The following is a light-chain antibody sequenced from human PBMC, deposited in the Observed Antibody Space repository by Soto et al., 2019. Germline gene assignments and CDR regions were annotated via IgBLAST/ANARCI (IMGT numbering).Light chain of an antibody. CDR3: KQYYSYPIT. Sequence: IQMTQSPSSVSASVGDRVTITCRASQDISTWLAWYQQKPGKAPKSLIYTVYTLQSGVQSRFSGSGSGTEFSLTIRSLQPEDFATYYCKQYYSYPITFGQGTRLEIK. CDR2: TVY. CDR1: QDISTW. J-gene: IGKJ5*01. V-gene: IGKV1D-16*01.